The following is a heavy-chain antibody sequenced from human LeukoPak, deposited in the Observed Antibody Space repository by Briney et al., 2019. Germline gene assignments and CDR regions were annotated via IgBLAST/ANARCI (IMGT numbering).Heavy chain of an antibody. V-gene: IGHV3-30*02. J-gene: IGHJ4*02. CDR1: GFFFSKNG. CDR2: IRYDGSNK. Sequence: GGSLRLSCAASGFFFSKNGMHWVRQAPGKGLEWVAFIRYDGSNKYYADSVKGRFTISRDNSKNTLYLQMNSLRAEDTAVYYCAKDPIFGVDYWGQGTLVTVSS. D-gene: IGHD3-3*01. CDR3: AKDPIFGVDY.